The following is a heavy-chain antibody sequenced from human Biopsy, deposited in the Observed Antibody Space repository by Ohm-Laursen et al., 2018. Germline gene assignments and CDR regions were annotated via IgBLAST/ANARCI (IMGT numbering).Heavy chain of an antibody. D-gene: IGHD2/OR15-2a*01. CDR3: ARATNSTGWPYYYFYGMDV. Sequence: PSETLSLTCTVSGGSISSDYWSWIRQTPGKGLEWIGYIYYSGSTNYNPSLKSRVTISVDTSNNQFSLRLNSVTAADTAVYYCARATNSTGWPYYYFYGMDVWGQGTTVTVSS. J-gene: IGHJ6*02. CDR1: GGSISSDY. CDR2: IYYSGST. V-gene: IGHV4-59*01.